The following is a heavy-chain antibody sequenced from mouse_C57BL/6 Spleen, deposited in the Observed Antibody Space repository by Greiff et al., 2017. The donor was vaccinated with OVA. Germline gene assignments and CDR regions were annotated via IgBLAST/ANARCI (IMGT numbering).Heavy chain of an antibody. V-gene: IGHV14-2*01. CDR2: IDPEDGDT. D-gene: IGHD1-1*01. J-gene: IGHJ2*01. CDR3: ARRDYGSSNFDY. CDR1: GFNIKDYY. Sequence: VQLQQSGAELVKPGASVKLSCTASGFNIKDYYMHWVKQRTEQGLEWIGRIDPEDGDTKYAPKFQGKATITADTSSNTAYLQLSSLTSEDTAVDYCARRDYGSSNFDYWGQGTTLTVSS.